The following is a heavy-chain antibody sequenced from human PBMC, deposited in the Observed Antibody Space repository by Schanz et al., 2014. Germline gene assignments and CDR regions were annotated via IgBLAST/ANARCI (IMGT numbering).Heavy chain of an antibody. CDR3: AKDRGFDDRNDLCYFDS. J-gene: IGHJ4*02. D-gene: IGHD4-4*01. Sequence: QIQLVQSGPEVKKPGATVKVSCKASGYIFINSGISWVRQAPGQGLEWMGWISVYNHNKEYDQKFQGRVTMTADTSTSTACMALMDLRSDDTDVYYCAKDRGFDDRNDLCYFDSGGQGTLVTGSS. CDR1: GYIFINSG. V-gene: IGHV1-18*01. CDR2: ISVYNHNK.